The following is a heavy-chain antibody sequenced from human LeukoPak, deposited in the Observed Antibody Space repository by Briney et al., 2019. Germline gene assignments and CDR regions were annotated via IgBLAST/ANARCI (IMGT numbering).Heavy chain of an antibody. CDR3: ARGLSSGWIDY. J-gene: IGHJ4*02. CDR1: GYTFTSYA. V-gene: IGHV1-3*03. Sequence: ASVKVSCTASGYTFTSYAMHWVRQAPAQRLEWMGWINAGNGNTKYSQEFQGRVTITRDTSASTAYMELSSLRSEDMAVYYCARGLSSGWIDYWGQGTLVTVSS. D-gene: IGHD6-19*01. CDR2: INAGNGNT.